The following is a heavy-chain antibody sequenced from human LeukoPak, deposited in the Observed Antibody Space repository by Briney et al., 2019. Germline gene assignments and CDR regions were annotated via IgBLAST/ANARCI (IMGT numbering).Heavy chain of an antibody. CDR1: GFTFSSYW. CDR3: ARVGATIRIYFDY. D-gene: IGHD1-26*01. V-gene: IGHV3-7*01. CDR2: IKPDGSEK. J-gene: IGHJ4*02. Sequence: GGSLRLSCAASGFTFSSYWMSWVRQAPGKGLEWVANIKPDGSEKYYVGSVKGRFTISRDNAKNSLYLQMNSLRAEDTAVYYCARVGATIRIYFDYWGQGTLVTVSS.